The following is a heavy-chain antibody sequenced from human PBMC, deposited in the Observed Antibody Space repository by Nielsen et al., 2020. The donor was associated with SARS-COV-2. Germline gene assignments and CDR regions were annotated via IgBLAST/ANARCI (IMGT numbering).Heavy chain of an antibody. J-gene: IGHJ4*02. CDR2: IYYSGST. CDR1: GGSISSYY. D-gene: IGHD4-17*01. CDR3: ARESPSTVTPMCYFDY. V-gene: IGHV4-59*13. Sequence: SETLSLTCTVSGGSISSYYWSWIRQPPGKGLEWIGYIYYSGSTNYNPSLKSRVTISVDTSTNQFSLKLSSVTAADTAVYYCARESPSTVTPMCYFDYWGQVTLVTVSS.